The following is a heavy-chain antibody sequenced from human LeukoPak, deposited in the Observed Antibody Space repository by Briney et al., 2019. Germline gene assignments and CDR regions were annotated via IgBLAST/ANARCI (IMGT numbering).Heavy chain of an antibody. CDR1: GASISSGGYY. CDR2: IYYSGST. D-gene: IGHD4-11*01. CDR3: VRLRLQYIFDY. J-gene: IGHJ4*02. V-gene: IGHV4-31*03. Sequence: PSETLSLTCNVSGASISSGGYYWSWSRQHPGKGLEWIGYIYYSGSTYYNPSLKSRVTISVDISKNQFSLRLSSVSAAGTAVYYCVRLRLQYIFDYWGQGALVTVSS.